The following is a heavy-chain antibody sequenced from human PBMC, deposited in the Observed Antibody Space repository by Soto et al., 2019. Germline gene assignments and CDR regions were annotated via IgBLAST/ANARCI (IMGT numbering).Heavy chain of an antibody. Sequence: SLRLSCGGSGVTVSGNSISWVRQAPGKGLEWISYIFIDGSTYYADSVRGRLSISRDTSKNTLFLQMNNLRAEDTAVYYCAXDSIWPPVEMATIVTGHIDYWGQGTLVTVS. V-gene: IGHV3-53*01. J-gene: IGHJ4*02. D-gene: IGHD5-12*01. CDR2: IFIDGST. CDR3: AXDSIWPPVEMATIVTGHIDY. CDR1: GVTVSGNS.